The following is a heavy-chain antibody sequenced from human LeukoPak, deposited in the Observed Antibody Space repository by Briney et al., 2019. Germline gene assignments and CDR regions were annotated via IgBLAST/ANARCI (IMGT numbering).Heavy chain of an antibody. CDR3: AKGLSSGWYESASY. J-gene: IGHJ4*02. CDR1: GFTFSSYW. V-gene: IGHV3-74*01. CDR2: INSDGSST. Sequence: GGSLRLSCAASGFTFSSYWMHWVRQAPGKGLVWVSRINSDGSSTSYADSVKGRFTISRDNAKNTLYLQMNSLRAEDTAVYYCAKGLSSGWYESASYWGQGTLVTVSS. D-gene: IGHD6-19*01.